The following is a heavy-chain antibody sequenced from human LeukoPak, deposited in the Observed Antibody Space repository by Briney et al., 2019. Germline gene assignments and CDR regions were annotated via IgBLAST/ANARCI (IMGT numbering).Heavy chain of an antibody. CDR3: ARYDYDHYGMDV. J-gene: IGHJ6*04. V-gene: IGHV1-69*13. Sequence: ASVKVSCKASGGTFSSYDRSWVRQAPGQGLEWMGGIIPILGTVNYAHKFQGRVTITADESTSTAYMEMSSLRSEDAAEYYCARYDYDHYGMDVWGKGTAVTVSS. CDR1: GGTFSSYD. D-gene: IGHD4-17*01. CDR2: IIPILGTV.